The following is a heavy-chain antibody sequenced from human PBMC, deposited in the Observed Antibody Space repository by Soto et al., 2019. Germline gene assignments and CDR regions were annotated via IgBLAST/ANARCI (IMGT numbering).Heavy chain of an antibody. J-gene: IGHJ6*02. D-gene: IGHD2-21*02. V-gene: IGHV5-51*01. CDR3: ARQAYCGGDCYKNYYYYGMDV. Sequence: GESLKISCKGSGYSFTSYWIGWVRQMPGKGLEWMGIIYPGDSDTRYSPSFQGQVTISADKSISTAYLQWSSPKASDTAMYYCARQAYCGGDCYKNYYYYGMDVWGQGTTVTVSS. CDR1: GYSFTSYW. CDR2: IYPGDSDT.